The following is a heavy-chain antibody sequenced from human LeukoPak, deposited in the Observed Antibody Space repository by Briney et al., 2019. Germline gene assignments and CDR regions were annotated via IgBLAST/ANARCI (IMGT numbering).Heavy chain of an antibody. CDR2: IFTSGST. V-gene: IGHV4-4*07. CDR1: GGSISTFY. D-gene: IGHD3-10*01. Sequence: SETLSLTCTVSGGSISTFYWSWIRQPAGKGLEWIGRIFTSGSTNYNPSLKSRVTMSVDTSKNQFSLKLTSVTAADTAVYYCARDLLTIWFGEFYYWGQGTLVTVSS. J-gene: IGHJ4*02. CDR3: ARDLLTIWFGEFYY.